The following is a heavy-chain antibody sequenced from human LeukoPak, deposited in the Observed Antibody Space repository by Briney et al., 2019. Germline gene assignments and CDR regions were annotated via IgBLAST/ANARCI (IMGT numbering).Heavy chain of an antibody. D-gene: IGHD6-13*01. CDR3: ARRSSSSWYGNWFDP. CDR1: GYSFTSYW. V-gene: IGHV5-51*01. J-gene: IGHJ5*02. CDR2: IYPGDSDT. Sequence: GESLKISCKGSGYSFTSYWIGWVRQMPGKGLEWMGIIYPGDSDTRYSPSFQGQVTISADKSISTAYLQWSSLRASDTAMYYCARRSSSSWYGNWFDPWGQGTLVAVSS.